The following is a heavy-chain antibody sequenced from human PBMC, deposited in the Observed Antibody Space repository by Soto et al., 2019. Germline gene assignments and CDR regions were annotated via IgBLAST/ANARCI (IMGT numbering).Heavy chain of an antibody. CDR1: GGTFSSYA. Sequence: QVQLVQSGAEVKKPGSSVKVSCKASGGTFSSYAISWVRQAPGQGLEWMGGIIPIFGTANYAQKFQGRVTITADESTSTAYMELSSLRSEDTAVYYCARPSGPYCSSTGCSQYGMDVWGQGTTVTVSS. V-gene: IGHV1-69*01. CDR3: ARPSGPYCSSTGCSQYGMDV. CDR2: IIPIFGTA. D-gene: IGHD2-2*01. J-gene: IGHJ6*02.